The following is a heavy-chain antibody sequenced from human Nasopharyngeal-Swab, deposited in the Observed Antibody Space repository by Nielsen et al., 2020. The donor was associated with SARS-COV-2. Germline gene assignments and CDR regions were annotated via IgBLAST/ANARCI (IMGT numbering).Heavy chain of an antibody. CDR3: ARLPYGDYLYYYYGMDV. Sequence: SETLSLTCAVYGGSFSGYYWSWIRQPPGKGLEWIGEINHSGSTNYNPSLKSRVTISVDTSKNQFSLKLSSVTAADTAVYYCARLPYGDYLYYYYGMDVWGQGTTVTVS. CDR1: GGSFSGYY. V-gene: IGHV4-34*01. D-gene: IGHD4-17*01. J-gene: IGHJ6*02. CDR2: INHSGST.